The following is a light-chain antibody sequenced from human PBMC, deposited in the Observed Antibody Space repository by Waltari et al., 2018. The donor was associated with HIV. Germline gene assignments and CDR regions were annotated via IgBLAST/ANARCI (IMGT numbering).Light chain of an antibody. CDR2: EVT. CDR3: SSYTSSNTVV. CDR1: SSDVGGYNY. Sequence: QSALTQPASVSGSPGQSITISCTGTSSDVGGYNYVSWYQQHPGKAPTVMIYEVTNRPSGFSNRFSVSKSGNTASLTISGLQAEDEADYSCSSYTSSNTVVFGGGTTLTVL. J-gene: IGLJ2*01. V-gene: IGLV2-14*01.